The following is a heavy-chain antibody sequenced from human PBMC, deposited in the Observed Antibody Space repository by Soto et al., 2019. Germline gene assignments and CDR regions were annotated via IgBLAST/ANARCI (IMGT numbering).Heavy chain of an antibody. CDR3: ASLSDFWSGYYFDY. D-gene: IGHD3-3*01. CDR1: GFTVSSNY. V-gene: IGHV3-66*01. Sequence: GGSLRLSCAASGFTVSSNYMSWVRQAPGKGLEWVSVIYSGGSTYYADSVKGRFTISRDNSKNTLYLQMNSLRAEDTAVYYCASLSDFWSGYYFDYWGQGTLVTVSS. J-gene: IGHJ4*02. CDR2: IYSGGST.